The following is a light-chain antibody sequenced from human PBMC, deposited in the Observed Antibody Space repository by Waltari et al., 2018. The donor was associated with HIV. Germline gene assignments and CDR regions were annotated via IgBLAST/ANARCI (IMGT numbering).Light chain of an antibody. J-gene: IGLJ3*02. CDR1: SSNIGRNS. V-gene: IGLV1-47*01. CDR2: RNN. Sequence: QSVLTQPPSASGTPGQRVTISFSGSSSNIGRNSVYWYQQLPRTAPKPLIHRNNQRPSGVPDRFSGSKSGTSVSLAISGLRSEDEADYYCAAWDDRLSGWVFGGGTKLTV. CDR3: AAWDDRLSGWV.